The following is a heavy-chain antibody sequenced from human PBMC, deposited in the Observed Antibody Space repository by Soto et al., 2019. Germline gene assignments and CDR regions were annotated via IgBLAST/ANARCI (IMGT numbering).Heavy chain of an antibody. CDR3: ARGGYSSSWYSDNWFDP. J-gene: IGHJ5*02. V-gene: IGHV4-30-4*01. CDR1: GGSISSGDYY. Sequence: SETLSLTCTVSGGSISSGDYYWSWIRQPPGKGLEWIGYIYHSGSTYYNPSLKSRVTISVDTSKNQFSLKLSSVTAADTAVYYCARGGYSSSWYSDNWFDPWGQGTLVTVSS. CDR2: IYHSGST. D-gene: IGHD6-13*01.